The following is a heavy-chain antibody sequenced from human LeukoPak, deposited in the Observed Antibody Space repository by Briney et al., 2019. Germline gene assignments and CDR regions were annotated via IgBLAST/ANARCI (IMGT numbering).Heavy chain of an antibody. D-gene: IGHD5-24*01. CDR2: LYTSGST. V-gene: IGHV4-4*07. CDR3: ARDRGRDGYSWYYFDY. CDR1: GDSISSSH. J-gene: IGHJ4*02. Sequence: PSDTLSLTCTVSGDSISSSHWIWIRQPAGRGLEGIGRLYTSGSTYYNPSLKSRVTISVDKSKNQFSLKLSSVTAADTAVYYCARDRGRDGYSWYYFDYWGQGTLVTVSS.